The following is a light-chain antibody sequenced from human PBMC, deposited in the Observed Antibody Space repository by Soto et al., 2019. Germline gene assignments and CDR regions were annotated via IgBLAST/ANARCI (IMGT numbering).Light chain of an antibody. Sequence: DIQMTQSPSSLSASVGDRVTITFRASQSMSSYLNWNQQKPGKAPKLLLYAASSLQRGVPPTFSGSGSGTAFNLTISSLQPADFATYYCQQSYRPPFTFGPGTPVHI. J-gene: IGKJ3*01. CDR3: QQSYRPPFT. CDR2: AAS. CDR1: QSMSSY. V-gene: IGKV1-39*01.